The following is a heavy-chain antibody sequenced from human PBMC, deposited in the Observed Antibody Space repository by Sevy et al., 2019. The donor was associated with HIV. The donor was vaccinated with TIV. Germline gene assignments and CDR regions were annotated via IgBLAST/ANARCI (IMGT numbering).Heavy chain of an antibody. J-gene: IGHJ3*02. Sequence: GGSLRLSCAASGFTFSSYAMHWVRQAPGKGLEWVAVISYDGSNKYYAHSVKGRFTISRDNSKNTLYLQMNSLRAEDTAVYYCARAARTLNDAFDIWGQGTMVTVSS. CDR2: ISYDGSNK. D-gene: IGHD1-7*01. CDR3: ARAARTLNDAFDI. CDR1: GFTFSSYA. V-gene: IGHV3-30-3*01.